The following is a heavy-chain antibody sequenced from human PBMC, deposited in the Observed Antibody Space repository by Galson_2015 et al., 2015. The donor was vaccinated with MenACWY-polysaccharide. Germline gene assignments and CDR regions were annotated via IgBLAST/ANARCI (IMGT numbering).Heavy chain of an antibody. CDR3: ARDWDGYCSGGSCYAKEYFHH. Sequence: SVKVSCKASGYTFSSYGISWVRQAPGRGLEWMGWISVYNGNTKYAQKFQGRVTMTTDTSTSTAYMELRSLRSDDSAVYFCARDWDGYCSGGSCYAKEYFHHSGQGTLVAVSS. V-gene: IGHV1-18*01. CDR2: ISVYNGNT. CDR1: GYTFSSYG. J-gene: IGHJ1*01. D-gene: IGHD2-15*01.